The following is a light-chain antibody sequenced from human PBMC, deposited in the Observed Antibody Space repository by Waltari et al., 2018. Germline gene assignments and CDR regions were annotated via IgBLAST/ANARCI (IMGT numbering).Light chain of an antibody. CDR3: GLYMGNDIWV. CDR2: STT. V-gene: IGLV8-61*01. J-gene: IGLJ2*01. CDR1: SGSLSTIYS. Sequence: QTVVTQEPSFSVSPGGTIPLTCGLSSGSLSTIYSPSWFQQTPGQAPRTLIYSTTRRSSGVPDRFSGSIVGNKAALTITGARTEDECDYYCGLYMGNDIWVFGGGTKVTVL.